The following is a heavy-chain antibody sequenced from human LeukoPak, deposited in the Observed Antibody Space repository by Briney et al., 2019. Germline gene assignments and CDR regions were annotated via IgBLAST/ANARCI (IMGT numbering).Heavy chain of an antibody. CDR3: ARDRDYGDYVDAFDI. V-gene: IGHV3-21*01. J-gene: IGHJ3*02. Sequence: GGSLRLSCAASGFTFSSYSMNWVRQAPGKGLEWVSSINSSSYIYYADSVKGRFTISRDNAKNSLYLQMNSLRAEDTAVYYCARDRDYGDYVDAFDIWGQGTMVTVSS. CDR2: INSSSYI. D-gene: IGHD4-17*01. CDR1: GFTFSSYS.